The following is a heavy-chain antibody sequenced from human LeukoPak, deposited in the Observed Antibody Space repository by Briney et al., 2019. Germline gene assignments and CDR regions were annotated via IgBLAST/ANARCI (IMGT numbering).Heavy chain of an antibody. CDR2: IIPIFGTA. CDR3: ARDVAWDGSGVGNYYYGMDV. D-gene: IGHD3-10*01. J-gene: IGHJ6*02. Sequence: GASVKVSCKASGGTFSSYAISWVRQAPGQGLEWMGGIIPIFGTANYAQKFQGRVTITADESTSTAYMELSSLRSEDTAVYYCARDVAWDGSGVGNYYYGMDVWGQGTTVTVSS. CDR1: GGTFSSYA. V-gene: IGHV1-69*13.